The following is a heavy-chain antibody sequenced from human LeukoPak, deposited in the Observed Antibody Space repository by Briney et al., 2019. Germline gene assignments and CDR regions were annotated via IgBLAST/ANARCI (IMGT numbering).Heavy chain of an antibody. D-gene: IGHD3-22*01. Sequence: GASVKVSCKASGYTSTSYAMHWVRQAPGQRLEWMGWINAGNGNTKYSQKFQGRVTITRDTSASTAYMELSSLRSEDTAVYYCARVSASGYYAYWGQGTLVTVSS. J-gene: IGHJ4*02. CDR3: ARVSASGYYAY. V-gene: IGHV1-3*01. CDR2: INAGNGNT. CDR1: GYTSTSYA.